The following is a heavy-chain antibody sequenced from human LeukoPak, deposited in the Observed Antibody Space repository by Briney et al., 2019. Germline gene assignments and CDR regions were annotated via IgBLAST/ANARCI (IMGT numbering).Heavy chain of an antibody. CDR1: GFTFSTYA. V-gene: IGHV3-30*04. CDR2: ISYDGSKK. J-gene: IGHJ6*03. CDR3: RRDPYSGSYGNESYNSMEA. Sequence: GGSLRLSCAASGFTFSTYAMHWVRQAPGKGLEWVAVISYDGSKKYYADSVKCRFTISRDNSKNTLYLQMNSLRAEDTAVYYCRRDPYSGSYGNESYNSMEAWGKGTPV. D-gene: IGHD1-26*01.